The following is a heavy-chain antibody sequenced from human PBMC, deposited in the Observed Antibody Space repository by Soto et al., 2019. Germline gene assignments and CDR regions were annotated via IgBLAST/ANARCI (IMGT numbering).Heavy chain of an antibody. V-gene: IGHV3-7*03. J-gene: IGHJ3*01. CDR2: IKQDGSGK. Sequence: EVQLVESGGDLVQPGGSLRLSCAASGFSLRTYWMNWVRQAPGKGLEWVANIKQDGSGKYYVDSVKGRFTISRDNAKNSLYLQMNSLRAEDTAVYYCATQNMYYYDSSGYYLMWGQGTMVTVSS. CDR3: ATQNMYYYDSSGYYLM. D-gene: IGHD3-22*01. CDR1: GFSLRTYW.